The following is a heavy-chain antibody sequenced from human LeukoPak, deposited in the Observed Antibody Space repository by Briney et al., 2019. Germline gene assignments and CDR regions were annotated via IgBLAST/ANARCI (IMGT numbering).Heavy chain of an antibody. CDR2: INWNGGSA. CDR3: ARSPLYGSGTFGLGQDY. D-gene: IGHD3-10*01. V-gene: IGHV3-20*04. J-gene: IGHJ4*02. Sequence: PGGSLRPSCAASGFTFDDFGMSWVRQAPGKGLEWVSGINWNGGSAGYADSVKGRFTISRDNAKNSLYLQMNSLRAEDTALYYCARSPLYGSGTFGLGQDYWGQGTLVTVSS. CDR1: GFTFDDFG.